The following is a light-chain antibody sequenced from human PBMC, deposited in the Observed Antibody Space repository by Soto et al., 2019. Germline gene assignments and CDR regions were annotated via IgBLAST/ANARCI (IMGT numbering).Light chain of an antibody. CDR1: ENIDNY. CDR2: DAS. J-gene: IGKJ2*01. V-gene: IGKV3-11*01. Sequence: EIVLTQSPATLSLSPGERATLSCRASENIDNYLAWYQHKPGQAPRLLISDASNRATGIPVRFSGSGSGTDFTLTISSLEPEDFAVYYCQHRSSWPRTFGQGTKLEIK. CDR3: QHRSSWPRT.